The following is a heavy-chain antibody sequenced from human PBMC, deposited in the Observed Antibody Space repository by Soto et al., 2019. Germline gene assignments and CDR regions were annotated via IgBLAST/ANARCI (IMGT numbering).Heavy chain of an antibody. CDR2: IYHSGST. Sequence: TSETLSLTCAVSGGSISSSNWWSWVRQPPGKGLEWIGEIYHSGSTNYNPSLKSRVTISVDKSKNQFSLKLSSVTAADTAVYYCARVHSGYDPDFDYWGQGTLVTVSS. CDR3: ARVHSGYDPDFDY. CDR1: GGSISSSNW. V-gene: IGHV4-4*02. D-gene: IGHD5-12*01. J-gene: IGHJ4*02.